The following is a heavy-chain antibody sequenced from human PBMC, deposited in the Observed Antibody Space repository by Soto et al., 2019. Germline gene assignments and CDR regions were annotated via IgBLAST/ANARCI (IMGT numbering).Heavy chain of an antibody. CDR2: INPIPDSA. CDR3: GGAFASVSSVVAVS. V-gene: IGHV1-69*10. J-gene: IGHJ5*01. D-gene: IGHD2-15*01. Sequence: GASVKVSGKASGDSLCSHCIHWLRQAPGEGLEWMGVINPIPDSANYAKKFQGRLTLTGDKSSSTVYMQLSSLRSDDTAVYYCGGAFASVSSVVAVSWGYGKPVTVSS. CDR1: GDSLCSHC.